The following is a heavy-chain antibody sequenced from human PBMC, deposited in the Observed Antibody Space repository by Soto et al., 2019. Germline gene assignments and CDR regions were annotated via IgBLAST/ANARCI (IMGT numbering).Heavy chain of an antibody. CDR3: ARDKGEDAAIYYYYGMDV. J-gene: IGHJ6*02. CDR1: GGSISSYY. V-gene: IGHV4-59*01. Sequence: PSETLSLTCTVSGGSISSYYWSWIRQPPGKGLEWIGYIYYSGSTNYNPSLQSRVTISVDTSKNQFSLKLSSVTAADTAVYYCARDKGEDAAIYYYYGMDVWGQGTTVTVSS. CDR2: IYYSGST. D-gene: IGHD2-15*01.